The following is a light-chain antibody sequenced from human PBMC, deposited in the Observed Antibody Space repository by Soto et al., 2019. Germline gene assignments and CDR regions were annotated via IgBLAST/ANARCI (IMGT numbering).Light chain of an antibody. Sequence: EIVLTQSPGTLSLSPGERATLSCRASQSVSANFVACYQQKPGQPPRLFIFAASGRAAGIPDRFSGSGSGTDFILTISRLEPEDFAVYYCQQYGSSPYTFAQGTKLEI. CDR1: QSVSANF. V-gene: IGKV3-20*01. J-gene: IGKJ2*01. CDR2: AAS. CDR3: QQYGSSPYT.